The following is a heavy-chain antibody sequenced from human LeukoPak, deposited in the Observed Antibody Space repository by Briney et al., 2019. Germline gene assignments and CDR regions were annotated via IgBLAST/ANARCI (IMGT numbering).Heavy chain of an antibody. CDR3: ARDRLSIVATTSGYFDY. J-gene: IGHJ4*02. D-gene: IGHD5-12*01. V-gene: IGHV1-69*04. CDR2: IIPILGIA. Sequence: SVKVSCKASGGTFSSYAISWVRQAPGQGLEWMGRIIPILGIANYAQKFQGRVTITADKSTSTAYMGLSSLRSEDTAVYYCARDRLSIVATTSGYFDYWGQGTLVTVSS. CDR1: GGTFSSYA.